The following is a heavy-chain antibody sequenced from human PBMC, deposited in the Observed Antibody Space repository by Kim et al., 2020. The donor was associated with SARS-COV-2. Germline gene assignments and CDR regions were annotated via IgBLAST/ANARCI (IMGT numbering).Heavy chain of an antibody. Sequence: SVKVSCKASGDTFSSYAISWVRQAPGQGLEWMGGIIPIFGTANYAQKFQGRVTITADESASTAYMELSSLRSEDTAVYYCARTGYSSGWYYYYSMDVWGQGTTVTVSS. D-gene: IGHD6-19*01. CDR2: IIPIFGTA. CDR1: GDTFSSYA. CDR3: ARTGYSSGWYYYYSMDV. V-gene: IGHV1-69*13. J-gene: IGHJ6*02.